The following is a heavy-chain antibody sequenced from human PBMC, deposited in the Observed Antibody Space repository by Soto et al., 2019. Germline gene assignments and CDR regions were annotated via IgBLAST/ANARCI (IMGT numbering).Heavy chain of an antibody. CDR3: AHRRGVAWFDP. CDR1: GLSLSTSGVG. V-gene: IGHV2-5*02. D-gene: IGHD1-26*01. Sequence: QITLKESGPTLVKPTQTLTLTCTFSGLSLSTSGVGVGWIRQPPGKALEWLALIYWDDDKRYSPSLKSRLTITKDTSKNQVVLTMTNMDSVDTATYYCAHRRGVAWFDPWGQRTLVTVSS. CDR2: IYWDDDK. J-gene: IGHJ5*02.